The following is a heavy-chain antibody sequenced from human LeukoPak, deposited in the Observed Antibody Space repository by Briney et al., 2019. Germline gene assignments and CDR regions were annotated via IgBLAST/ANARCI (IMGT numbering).Heavy chain of an antibody. CDR3: AKHSRTGSSFDPFEY. Sequence: GESLKISCKGSGYSFTTYWIGWVRQMPGKGLEWMGIIYPGDSDTRYSPSFQGQVTISADKSISTAYLQWSRLKASDTAIYYCAKHSRTGSSFDPFEYWGQGTLVTVSS. J-gene: IGHJ4*02. D-gene: IGHD3-10*01. CDR1: GYSFTTYW. CDR2: IYPGDSDT. V-gene: IGHV5-51*01.